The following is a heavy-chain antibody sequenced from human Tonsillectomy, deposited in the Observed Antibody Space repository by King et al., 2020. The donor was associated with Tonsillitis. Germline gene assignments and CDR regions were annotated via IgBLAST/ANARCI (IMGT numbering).Heavy chain of an antibody. V-gene: IGHV3-9*01. J-gene: IGHJ3*02. CDR3: AKGGLTGGAGDAFDI. CDR1: GFTFDDYA. Sequence: VQLVESGGGLVQPGRSLRLSCAASGFTFDDYAMHWVRQAPGKGLEWVSGISWNSGSIGYADSVKGRFTISRDNAKNSLYLQMNSLRAEETALYYCAKGGLTGGAGDAFDIWGQGTMVTVSS. CDR2: ISWNSGSI. D-gene: IGHD3-9*01.